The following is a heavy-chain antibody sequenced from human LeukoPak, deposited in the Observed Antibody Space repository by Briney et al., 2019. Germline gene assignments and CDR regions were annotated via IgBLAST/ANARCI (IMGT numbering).Heavy chain of an antibody. CDR2: IYTSGST. CDR1: GGSISSYY. J-gene: IGHJ4*02. D-gene: IGHD6-13*01. CDR3: ARECGGVFSSSWSQFDY. Sequence: SETLSLTCTVSGGSISSYYWSWIRQPAGKGLEWSGSIYTSGSTNYNPSLKSRVTMSVDTSKNQFSLKLSSVTAADTAVYYCARECGGVFSSSWSQFDYWGQGTLVTVSS. V-gene: IGHV4-4*07.